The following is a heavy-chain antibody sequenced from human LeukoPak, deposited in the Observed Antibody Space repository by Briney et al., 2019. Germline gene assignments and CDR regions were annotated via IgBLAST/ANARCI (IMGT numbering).Heavy chain of an antibody. CDR1: GYTFTGYY. D-gene: IGHD6-19*01. CDR2: INPNSGDT. J-gene: IGHJ4*02. Sequence: ASVKVSCKASGYTFTGYYMHWVRQAPGQGLEWMGWINPNSGDTNYAQKFQGRVTVTRDTSISTAYMELSRLRFDDTAVYYCAKVGSSGWYVHPTLDYWGQGTLVTVSS. CDR3: AKVGSSGWYVHPTLDY. V-gene: IGHV1-2*02.